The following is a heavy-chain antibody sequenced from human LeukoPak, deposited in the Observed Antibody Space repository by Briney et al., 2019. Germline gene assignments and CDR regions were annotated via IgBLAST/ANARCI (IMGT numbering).Heavy chain of an antibody. V-gene: IGHV3-23*01. J-gene: IGHJ4*02. D-gene: IGHD3-22*01. Sequence: PGGSLRLSCAASGLTFSSYAMSWVRPAPGKGMEWVSAISGSGGSTYYADSVKGRFTISRDNSKNTLYLQMNSLRAEDTAVYYCAKFSSGYYGYWGQGTLVTVSS. CDR2: ISGSGGST. CDR3: AKFSSGYYGY. CDR1: GLTFSSYA.